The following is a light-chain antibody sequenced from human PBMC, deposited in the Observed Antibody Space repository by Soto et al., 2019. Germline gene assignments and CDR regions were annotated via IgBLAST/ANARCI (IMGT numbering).Light chain of an antibody. CDR1: QSVNTN. V-gene: IGKV3-15*01. CDR3: QQCNNWPLT. CDR2: GAS. Sequence: EIVMTQSPATLSVSPGDRATLSCRASQSVNTNLAWFQQKPGQAPRLLIYGASTRATGGPARFSGSASGTEFTLTISSLQSEDFAVYYCQQCNNWPLTFGGGTRVEIK. J-gene: IGKJ4*01.